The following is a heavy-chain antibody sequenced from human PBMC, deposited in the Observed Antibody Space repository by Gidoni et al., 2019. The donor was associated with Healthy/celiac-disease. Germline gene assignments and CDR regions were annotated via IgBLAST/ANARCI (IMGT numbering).Heavy chain of an antibody. CDR1: GGSISSYY. J-gene: IGHJ5*02. CDR3: ARRPGGSYENNNRFDP. CDR2: IYYSGST. Sequence: QVQLQESGPGLVKPSETLSLTCTVSGGSISSYYWSWIRQPPGKGLEWIGYIYYSGSTNYHPSLKSRVTISVDTSKNQFSLKLSSVTAADTAVYYCARRPGGSYENNNRFDPWGQGTLVTVSS. D-gene: IGHD1-26*01. V-gene: IGHV4-59*08.